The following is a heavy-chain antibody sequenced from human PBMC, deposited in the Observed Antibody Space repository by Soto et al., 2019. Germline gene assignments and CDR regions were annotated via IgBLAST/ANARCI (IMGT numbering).Heavy chain of an antibody. CDR3: ARGGEGSRNYDFWSGYQYYFDY. J-gene: IGHJ4*02. V-gene: IGHV1-18*01. CDR1: GYTFTSYG. CDR2: ISAYNGNT. D-gene: IGHD3-3*01. Sequence: ASVKVSCKASGYTFTSYGISWVRQAPGQGLEWMGWISAYNGNTNYAQKLQGRVTMTTDTSTSTAYMELRSLRSDDTAVYYCARGGEGSRNYDFWSGYQYYFDYWGQGTLVTVSS.